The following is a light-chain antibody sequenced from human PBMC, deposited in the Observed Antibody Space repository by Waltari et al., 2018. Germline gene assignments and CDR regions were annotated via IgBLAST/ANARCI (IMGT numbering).Light chain of an antibody. CDR2: WAS. J-gene: IGKJ1*01. Sequence: DIVMTQSPDSLAVSLCERATINCKSSQSVLYSSNNKNYLAWYQQKPGQPPKLLIYWASTRESGVPDRFSGSGSGTDFTLTISSLQAEDVAVYSCQQYYSIPWTFGQGTKVEI. CDR1: QSVLYSSNNKNY. V-gene: IGKV4-1*01. CDR3: QQYYSIPWT.